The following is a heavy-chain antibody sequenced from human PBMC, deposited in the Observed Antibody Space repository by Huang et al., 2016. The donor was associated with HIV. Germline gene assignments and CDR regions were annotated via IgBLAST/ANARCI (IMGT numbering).Heavy chain of an antibody. D-gene: IGHD3-22*01. J-gene: IGHJ3*02. CDR3: TKGHYYDTNGYVAFDI. CDR1: RFTFSKFA. V-gene: IGHV3-30*18. CDR2: ISYDGSSK. Sequence: QVQLVESGGGVVRPGRSLRLSCAASRFTFSKFAMHWVRQAPGKGLVWMEVISYDGSSKHYADSVTGRLTISRDNSNNTLYLQMNSLTVEDTAVYYCTKGHYYDTNGYVAFDIWGQGTMVTVSS.